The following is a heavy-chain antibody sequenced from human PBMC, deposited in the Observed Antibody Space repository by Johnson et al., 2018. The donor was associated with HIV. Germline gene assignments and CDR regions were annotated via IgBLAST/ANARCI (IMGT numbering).Heavy chain of an antibody. CDR3: ARQTLRAFDI. Sequence: VQLVESGGGVVRPGGSLRLSCAASGFTVSSYYMSWVRQAPGKGLEWVSVLFSGGSTYYADSVKGRFTISRDNSKNTLYLQMNSLRAEDTAVYFCARQTLRAFDIWGQGTMVTVSS. CDR1: GFTVSSYY. V-gene: IGHV3-66*04. J-gene: IGHJ3*02. CDR2: LFSGGST.